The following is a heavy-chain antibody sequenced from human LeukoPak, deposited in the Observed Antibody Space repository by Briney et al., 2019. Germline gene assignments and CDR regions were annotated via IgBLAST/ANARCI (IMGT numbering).Heavy chain of an antibody. J-gene: IGHJ4*02. V-gene: IGHV4-31*03. CDR1: GGSISSGGYY. D-gene: IGHD5-24*01. Sequence: SETLSLTCTVSGGSISSGGYYWSWIRQHPGKGLEWIGYIYYSGSTYYNPSLKSRVTISVDTSKNQFSLKLSSVTAADTAVYYCARGRDGYNYYFDYWGQGTLVTVSS. CDR2: IYYSGST. CDR3: ARGRDGYNYYFDY.